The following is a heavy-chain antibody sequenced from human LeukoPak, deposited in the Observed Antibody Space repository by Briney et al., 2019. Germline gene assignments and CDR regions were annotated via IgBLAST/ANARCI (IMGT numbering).Heavy chain of an antibody. Sequence: ASVKVSCKASGYTFTSYGISWVRQAPGQGLEWMGWISAYNGNTNYAQKFQGRVTMTRDTSISTAYMELSRLRSDDTAVYYCARQGGGYDSSGYPTNWFDPWGQGTLVTVSS. D-gene: IGHD3-22*01. CDR1: GYTFTSYG. CDR3: ARQGGGYDSSGYPTNWFDP. J-gene: IGHJ5*02. V-gene: IGHV1-18*01. CDR2: ISAYNGNT.